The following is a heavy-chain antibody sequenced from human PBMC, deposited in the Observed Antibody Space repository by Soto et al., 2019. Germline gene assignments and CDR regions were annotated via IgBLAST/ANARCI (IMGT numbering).Heavy chain of an antibody. CDR2: IDPSDSYT. CDR1: GYSFTSYW. Sequence: LGESLKISCKGSGYSFTSYWISWVRQMPGKGLEWMGRIDPSDSYTNYSPSFQGHVTISADKSISTAYLQWSSLKASDTAMYYCARRYYDILTGSWLFDYWGQGTLVTVSS. D-gene: IGHD3-9*01. CDR3: ARRYYDILTGSWLFDY. J-gene: IGHJ4*02. V-gene: IGHV5-10-1*01.